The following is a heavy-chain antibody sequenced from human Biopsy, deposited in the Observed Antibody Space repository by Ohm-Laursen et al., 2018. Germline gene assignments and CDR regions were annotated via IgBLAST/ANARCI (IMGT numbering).Heavy chain of an antibody. J-gene: IGHJ2*01. D-gene: IGHD1-26*01. CDR1: GGSISSYY. CDR3: ARHAPSYSGSYWRYFDL. V-gene: IGHV4-59*08. Sequence: SETLSLTCFVSGGSISSYYWSWIRQPPGKGLEWIGYIYYTGSTNYNPSLKSRVTISVDTSMNHLSLRLTSVTAADTAVYYCARHAPSYSGSYWRYFDLWGRGTLVTVSS. CDR2: IYYTGST.